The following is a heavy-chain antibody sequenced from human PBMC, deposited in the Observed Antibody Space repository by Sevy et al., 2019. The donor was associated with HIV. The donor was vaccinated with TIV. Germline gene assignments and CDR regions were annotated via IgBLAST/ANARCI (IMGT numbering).Heavy chain of an antibody. D-gene: IGHD5-12*01. J-gene: IGHJ4*02. CDR3: TKDEAYTVATSYYFDY. CDR1: GFTFSNYA. CDR2: ISDSAYNT. V-gene: IGHV3-23*01. Sequence: GGSLRLSCAASGFTFSNYAMSWVRQAPGKGLEWVSGISDSAYNTYYADSVTGRFTISRDNSKNSLYLPMNSMRAEATAVYYCTKDEAYTVATSYYFDYWGQGTLVTVSS.